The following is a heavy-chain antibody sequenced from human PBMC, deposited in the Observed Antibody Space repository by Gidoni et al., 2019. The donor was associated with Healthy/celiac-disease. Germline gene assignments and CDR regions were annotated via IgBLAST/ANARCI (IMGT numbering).Heavy chain of an antibody. CDR3: ARDTAMVTRITMIVEQYYGMDV. J-gene: IGHJ6*02. D-gene: IGHD3-22*01. CDR2: IYSGGST. Sequence: EVQLVESGGGLVQPGGSLRLSCAASGFPVSSNYMSWVRQAPGKGLEGVSVIYSGGSTYYADSVKGRFTISRDNSKNTLYLQMNSLRAEDTAVYYCARDTAMVTRITMIVEQYYGMDVWGQGTTVTVSS. V-gene: IGHV3-66*01. CDR1: GFPVSSNY.